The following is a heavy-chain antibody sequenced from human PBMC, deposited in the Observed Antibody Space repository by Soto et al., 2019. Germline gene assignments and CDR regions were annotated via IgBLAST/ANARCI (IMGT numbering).Heavy chain of an antibody. CDR3: AKGRPRIAVAGREFVGYFDY. CDR2: ISGSGGST. D-gene: IGHD6-19*01. CDR1: GFIFSSYA. Sequence: GESLKVSCAASGFIFSSYAMSWGRQAPGKGLEWVSAISGSGGSTYYADSVKGRFTISRDNSKYTLYLQMNSLRAEDTAVYYCAKGRPRIAVAGREFVGYFDYWGQGTLVTVSS. V-gene: IGHV3-23*01. J-gene: IGHJ4*02.